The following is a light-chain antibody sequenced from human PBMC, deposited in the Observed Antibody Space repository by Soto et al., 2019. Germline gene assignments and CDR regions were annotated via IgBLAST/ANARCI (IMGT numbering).Light chain of an antibody. Sequence: EIVLTQSPVTLSLSPGERATLLCRASQSVGTFFARYQQKPGQAPRLLISDASDRAAGVPVRFSGSGSGTDFTLTISSLEPEDFAVYFCQQRNDWPWTFGQGTKVDI. CDR2: DAS. V-gene: IGKV3-11*01. CDR3: QQRNDWPWT. CDR1: QSVGTF. J-gene: IGKJ1*01.